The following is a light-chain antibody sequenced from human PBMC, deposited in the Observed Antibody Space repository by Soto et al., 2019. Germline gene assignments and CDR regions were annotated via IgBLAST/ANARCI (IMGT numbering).Light chain of an antibody. Sequence: QLTHSPPSLSASVGDRVTITCRASQDISGYLAWYQQKPGKAPKLLVYAASTLLSDVPSRFSGSGSGTDFTLSISSLQPDDFATYYCQQLNSDPPYTFGQGTRLEIK. CDR3: QQLNSDPPYT. J-gene: IGKJ5*01. CDR1: QDISGY. V-gene: IGKV1-9*01. CDR2: AAS.